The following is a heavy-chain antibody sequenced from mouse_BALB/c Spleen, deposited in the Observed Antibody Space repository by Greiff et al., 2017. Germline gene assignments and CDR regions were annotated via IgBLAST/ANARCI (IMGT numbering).Heavy chain of an antibody. D-gene: IGHD2-4*01. J-gene: IGHJ2*01. CDR2: ISTYYGDA. CDR1: GYTFTDYA. V-gene: IGHV1S137*01. CDR3: ARRGLRRGSIDY. Sequence: VQLQQSGAELVRPGVSVKISCKGSGYTFTDYAMHWVKQSPAKSLEWIGVISTYYGDASYNQKFKGKATMTVDKSSSTAYMELVRLTSEDSAIYYCARRGLRRGSIDYWGQGTTLTVSS.